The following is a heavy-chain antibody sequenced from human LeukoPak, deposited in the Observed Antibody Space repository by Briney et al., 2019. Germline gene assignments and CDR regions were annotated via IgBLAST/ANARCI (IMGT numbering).Heavy chain of an antibody. D-gene: IGHD6-13*01. V-gene: IGHV4-59*01. CDR2: IYYSGST. CDR1: GGSISSYY. J-gene: IGHJ4*02. CDR3: ARAGTAGSFDY. Sequence: PSETLSLTCTVSGGSISSYYWCWMRQPPGKGLEWIGYIYYSGSTNYNPSLKSRVTISVDTSKNQFSLKLSSVTAADTAVYYCARAGTAGSFDYWGQGTLVTVSS.